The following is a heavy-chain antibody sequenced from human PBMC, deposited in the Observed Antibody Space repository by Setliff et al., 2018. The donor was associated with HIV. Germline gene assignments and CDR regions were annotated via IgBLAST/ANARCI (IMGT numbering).Heavy chain of an antibody. V-gene: IGHV3-30*02. D-gene: IGHD5-12*01. CDR2: IRYDGSNK. Sequence: GGSLRLSCAASGFTFSSYGIHWVRQAPGKGLEWVAFIRYDGSNKYYADSVKGRFTISRDNSKDTLNLQMNSLRTEDTAVYYCARLDPYIVATSGWGQGTLVTVSS. CDR1: GFTFSSYG. J-gene: IGHJ4*02. CDR3: ARLDPYIVATSG.